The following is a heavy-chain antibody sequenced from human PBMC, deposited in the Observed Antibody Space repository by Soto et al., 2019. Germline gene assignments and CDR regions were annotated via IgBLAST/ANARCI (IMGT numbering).Heavy chain of an antibody. CDR1: GGSISSGGYY. V-gene: IGHV4-31*03. CDR3: ARSLDSSGYYYYYYYYGMDV. Sequence: SETLSLTCTVSGGSISSGGYYWSWIRQHPGKCLEWIGYIYYSGSTYYNPSLKSRVTISVDTSKNQFSLKLSSVTAADTAVYYCARSLDSSGYYYYYYYYGMDVWGQGTTVTVSS. J-gene: IGHJ6*02. CDR2: IYYSGST. D-gene: IGHD3-22*01.